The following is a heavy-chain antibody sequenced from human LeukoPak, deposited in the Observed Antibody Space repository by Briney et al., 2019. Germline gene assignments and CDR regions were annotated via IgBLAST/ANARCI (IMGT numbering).Heavy chain of an antibody. CDR1: GYTFTSYY. J-gene: IGHJ3*02. CDR2: INPSGGST. Sequence: ASVKVSCKASGYTFTSYYMHWVRQAPGQGLEWMGIINPSGGSTSYAQKFQGRVTMTRDTSTSTVYMELSSLRSEDTAVYYCARDMSLYSGSCYHDAFDIWGQGTMVTVSS. D-gene: IGHD1-26*01. V-gene: IGHV1-46*01. CDR3: ARDMSLYSGSCYHDAFDI.